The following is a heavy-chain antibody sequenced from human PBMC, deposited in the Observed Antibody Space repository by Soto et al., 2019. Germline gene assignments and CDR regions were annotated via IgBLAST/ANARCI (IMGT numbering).Heavy chain of an antibody. Sequence: EASVKVSCKASGGTFSSYAISWVRQAPGQGLEWMGGIIPIFGTANYAQKFQGRVTITADESTSTAYMELSSLRSEDTAVYYCARSGYDSSGYYYLSYWGQGTLVTVSS. CDR3: ARSGYDSSGYYYLSY. V-gene: IGHV1-69*13. J-gene: IGHJ4*02. D-gene: IGHD3-22*01. CDR2: IIPIFGTA. CDR1: GGTFSSYA.